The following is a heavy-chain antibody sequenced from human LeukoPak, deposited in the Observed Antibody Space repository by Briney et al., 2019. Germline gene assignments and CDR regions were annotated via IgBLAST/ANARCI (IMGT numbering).Heavy chain of an antibody. CDR3: ARLGYCSSTSCYAFDY. D-gene: IGHD2-2*01. J-gene: IGHJ4*02. CDR1: GYTFTSYG. V-gene: IGHV1-18*01. CDR2: ISAYNGNT. Sequence: ASVKVSCKASGYTFTSYGISWVRQAPGQGLEWMGWISAYNGNTNYAQKFQGRAAMTTDTPTSTAYMELRSLRSDDTAVYYCARLGYCSSTSCYAFDYWGQGTLVTVSS.